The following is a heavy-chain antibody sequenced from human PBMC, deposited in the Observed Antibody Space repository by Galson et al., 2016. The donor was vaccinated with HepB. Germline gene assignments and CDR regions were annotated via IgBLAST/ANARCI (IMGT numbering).Heavy chain of an antibody. CDR1: GFTFRSYV. J-gene: IGHJ4*02. V-gene: IGHV3-53*01. D-gene: IGHD1-26*01. CDR2: IYSGGGT. Sequence: SLRLSCAASGFTFRSYVTHWVRQAPGKGLEWVSLIYSGGGTHYVDSVKGRFIISRDNSKNTLYLQMNSLRVEDTAVYYCARGGNYGYTWGLGTLVTVSS. CDR3: ARGGNYGYT.